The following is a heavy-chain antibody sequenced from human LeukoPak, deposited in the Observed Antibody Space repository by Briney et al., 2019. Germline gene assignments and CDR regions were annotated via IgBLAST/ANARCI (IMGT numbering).Heavy chain of an antibody. V-gene: IGHV3-48*03. CDR2: ISRSGSTR. Sequence: GGSLRLSCAASGFTFSSYEMNWVRQAPGEGLEWVSYISRSGSTRTYADSVKGRFTISRDNAKNSLYLEMNSLRAEDTAVYYCAREIVSAVAGNFDYWGQGTLVTVSS. J-gene: IGHJ4*02. CDR3: AREIVSAVAGNFDY. CDR1: GFTFSSYE. D-gene: IGHD6-19*01.